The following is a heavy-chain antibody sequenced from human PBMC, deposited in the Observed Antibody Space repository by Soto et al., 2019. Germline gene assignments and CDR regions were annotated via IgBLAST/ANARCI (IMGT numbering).Heavy chain of an antibody. CDR1: GGTFSSYA. V-gene: IGHV1-69*01. CDR2: IIPIFGTA. Sequence: QVPLVQSGAEVKKPGSSVKVSCKASGGTFSSYAISWVRQAPGQGLEWMGGIIPIFGTANYAQKFQGRVTITADESTSTAYMELSSLRSEDTAVYYCARESFRVDTAMVPDAFDIWGQGTMVTVSS. CDR3: ARESFRVDTAMVPDAFDI. J-gene: IGHJ3*02. D-gene: IGHD5-18*01.